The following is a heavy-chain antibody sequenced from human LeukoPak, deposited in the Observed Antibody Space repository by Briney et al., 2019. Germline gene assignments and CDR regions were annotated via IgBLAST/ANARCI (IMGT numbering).Heavy chain of an antibody. CDR2: IRAGGGTT. Sequence: QTGGSLRLSCAASGFTFSSYGMHWVRQAPGKGLEWVSAIRAGGGTTYYADSAKGRFTISRDTSKNTLYLQMNSLRAEDTAIYYCAKDSYNWNYGLFDYWGQGTLVTVSS. V-gene: IGHV3-23*01. CDR3: AKDSYNWNYGLFDY. J-gene: IGHJ4*02. CDR1: GFTFSSYG. D-gene: IGHD1-7*01.